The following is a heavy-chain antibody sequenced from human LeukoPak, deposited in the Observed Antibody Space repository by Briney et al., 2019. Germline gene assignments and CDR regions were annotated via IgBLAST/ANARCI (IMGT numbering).Heavy chain of an antibody. CDR1: GFTFSNAW. CDR2: IKSKTDDGTS. CDR3: TTDLTVVAVAS. D-gene: IGHD6-19*01. J-gene: IGHJ5*02. V-gene: IGHV3-15*01. Sequence: PGGSLRLSCAASGFTFSNAWMSWVRQAPGKGLEWVGRIKSKTDDGTSDYAAPVKVRFTISRDHSKITLYLQMNSLKTVDTAVYYCTTDLTVVAVASWGQGTLVSVSS.